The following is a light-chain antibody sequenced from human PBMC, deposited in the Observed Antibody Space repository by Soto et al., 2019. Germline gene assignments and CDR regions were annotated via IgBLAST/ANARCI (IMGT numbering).Light chain of an antibody. CDR1: SSNIGSNT. Sequence: QAVVTQPPSASGTPGQIVAISCSGSSSNIGSNTVTGYQQLPGTAPKLLIYSTSQRSSGVPGRFSGSKSGASASLSISGLQSEDEADYYCAAWDDRLDVYVFGTGTKVTVL. V-gene: IGLV1-44*01. CDR3: AAWDDRLDVYV. CDR2: STS. J-gene: IGLJ1*01.